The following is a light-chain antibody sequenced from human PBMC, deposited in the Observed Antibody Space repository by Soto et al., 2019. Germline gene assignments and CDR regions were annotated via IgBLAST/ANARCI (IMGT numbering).Light chain of an antibody. CDR3: QQYNNWPPIT. J-gene: IGKJ5*01. CDR2: GSS. V-gene: IGKV3-15*01. Sequence: EIVLTQSPGTMSLSPGERATLSCRASQGVSSGYLAWYQHKPGQAPRLLIYGSSTRATGIPARFSGSGSGTEFTLTISSLQSEDFAVYYCQQYNNWPPITFGQGTRLEIK. CDR1: QGVSSGY.